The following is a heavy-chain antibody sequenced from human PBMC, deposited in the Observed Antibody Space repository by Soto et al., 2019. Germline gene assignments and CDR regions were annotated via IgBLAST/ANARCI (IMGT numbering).Heavy chain of an antibody. V-gene: IGHV3-30*18. CDR2: ISYDGSNE. Sequence: QVQLVQSGGGVVQPGRSLRLSCVASGFIFSTYGMHWVRQVPGKGLGWVAHISYDGSNEYYADSVKGRFTVSRDNAKNTLELQMNGLKTEDTALFYCTKEYIVGTTWGYFESWGQGALVIVSS. CDR3: TKEYIVGTTWGYFES. CDR1: GFIFSTYG. D-gene: IGHD1-1*01. J-gene: IGHJ4*02.